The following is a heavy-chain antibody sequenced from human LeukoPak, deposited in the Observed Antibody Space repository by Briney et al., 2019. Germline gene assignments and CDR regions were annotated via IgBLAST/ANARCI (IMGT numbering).Heavy chain of an antibody. CDR1: GGSISSSHW. CDR3: ARGPGRGSSDWYFDL. CDR2: IYHSGSI. Sequence: SETLSLTCSVSGGSISSSHWWSWVRQPPGKGLEWIGEIYHSGSINYNPSLKSRVTISVDKSKNQFSLKLNSVTAADTAVYYCARGPGRGSSDWYFDLWGRGTLVTVSS. V-gene: IGHV4-4*02. D-gene: IGHD1-14*01. J-gene: IGHJ2*01.